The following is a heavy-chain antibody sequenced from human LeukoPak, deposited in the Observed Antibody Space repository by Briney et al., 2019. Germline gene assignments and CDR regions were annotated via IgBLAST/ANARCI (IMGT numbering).Heavy chain of an antibody. CDR2: IWYDGSNK. Sequence: GGSLRLSCAASGFTFGSYGMHWVRQAPGKGLEWVAVIWYDGSNKYYADSVKGRFTISRDNSKNTLYLQMNSLRAEDTAVYYCAADIVVVPAAPWGQGTLVTVSS. CDR1: GFTFGSYG. J-gene: IGHJ5*02. V-gene: IGHV3-33*01. CDR3: AADIVVVPAAP. D-gene: IGHD2-2*01.